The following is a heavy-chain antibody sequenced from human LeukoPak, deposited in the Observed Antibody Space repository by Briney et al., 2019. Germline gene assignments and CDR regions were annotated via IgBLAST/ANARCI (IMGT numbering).Heavy chain of an antibody. J-gene: IGHJ4*02. Sequence: ASVKVSCKASGYTFTSYDINWVRQATGQGLEWMGWMNPNSGNTGYAQKFQGRVTITRNTSISTAYMELSSLRAEDTAVYYCAKEVPYYDFWSGYYRAFDYWGQGTLVTVSS. CDR2: MNPNSGNT. CDR3: AKEVPYYDFWSGYYRAFDY. CDR1: GYTFTSYD. V-gene: IGHV1-8*03. D-gene: IGHD3-3*01.